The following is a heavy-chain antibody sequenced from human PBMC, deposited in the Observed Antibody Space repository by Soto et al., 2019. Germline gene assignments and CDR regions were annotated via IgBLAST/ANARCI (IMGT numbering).Heavy chain of an antibody. CDR1: GYTFTDYY. D-gene: IGHD1-26*01. CDR3: ARPPNPWEPYAFHI. J-gene: IGHJ3*02. V-gene: IGHV1-2*04. CDR2: VNPHSGAT. Sequence: QEQLLQSGAEVKKPGASVRVACKASGYTFTDYYIHWVRQAPGQVLEWMGWVNPHSGATKFAQKFQGSVTMTTDMSISTAYMDLSGLKSDDTAVYYCARPPNPWEPYAFHIWGHGTLVTVSS.